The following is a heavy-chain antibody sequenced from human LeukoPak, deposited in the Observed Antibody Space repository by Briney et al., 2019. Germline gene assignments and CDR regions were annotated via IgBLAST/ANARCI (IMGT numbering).Heavy chain of an antibody. CDR2: INSDGSSI. Sequence: GGPLRLSCAASGFTFSSNWMHWVRQAPGKGLVWVSRINSDGSSIRYVDSVKGRFTISRDNAKNTLYLQMNSLRAEDTAVYYCASLPDYWGQGTLVTVSS. J-gene: IGHJ4*02. V-gene: IGHV3-74*01. CDR1: GFTFSSNW. CDR3: ASLPDY.